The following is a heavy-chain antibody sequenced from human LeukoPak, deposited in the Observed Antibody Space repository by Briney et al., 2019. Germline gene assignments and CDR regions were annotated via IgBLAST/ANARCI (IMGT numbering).Heavy chain of an antibody. J-gene: IGHJ4*02. D-gene: IGHD7-27*01. CDR3: ARHLLGSGYFDY. CDR2: IYYSGST. V-gene: IGHV4-39*01. CDR1: GGSISSSSYY. Sequence: SGTLSLTCTVSGGSISSSSYYWGWIRQPPGKGLEWIGSIYYSGSTYYNPSLKSRVTISVDTSKNQFSLKLSSVTAADTAVYYCARHLLGSGYFDYWGQGTLVTVSS.